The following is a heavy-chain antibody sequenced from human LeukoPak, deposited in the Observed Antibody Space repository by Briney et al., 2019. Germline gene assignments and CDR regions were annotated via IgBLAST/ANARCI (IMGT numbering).Heavy chain of an antibody. Sequence: PSETLSLTCTVSGGSISSSSYYWGWIRQPPGKGLEWIGSIYYSGSTYYNPSLKSRVTISVDTSKNQFSLKLSSVTAADTAVYYCARDQGYGDFLPFDYWGQGTLVTVSS. D-gene: IGHD4-17*01. CDR2: IYYSGST. CDR1: GGSISSSSYY. J-gene: IGHJ4*02. CDR3: ARDQGYGDFLPFDY. V-gene: IGHV4-39*07.